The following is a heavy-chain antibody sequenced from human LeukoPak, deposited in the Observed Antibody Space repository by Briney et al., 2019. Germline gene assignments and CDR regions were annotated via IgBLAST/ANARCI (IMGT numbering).Heavy chain of an antibody. CDR3: ARAYDIVGATKDFDY. CDR2: ISAYNGNT. D-gene: IGHD1-26*01. Sequence: GASVKVSCKASGYNFTSYGISWVRQAPGQGLEWMGWISAYNGNTDYAQKLQGRVTVTTDTSTSTAYMELRSLRSDDTAVYYCARAYDIVGATKDFDYWGQGTLVTVSS. V-gene: IGHV1-18*01. J-gene: IGHJ4*02. CDR1: GYNFTSYG.